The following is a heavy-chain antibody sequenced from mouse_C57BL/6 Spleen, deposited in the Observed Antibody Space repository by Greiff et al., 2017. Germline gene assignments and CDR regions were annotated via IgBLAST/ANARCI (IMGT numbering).Heavy chain of an antibody. Sequence: EVQLQESGGGLVQPGGSMKLSCVASGFTFSNYWMNWVRQSPEKGLEWVAQIRLKSDNYATHYAESVKGRFTISRDDSKSSVYLQMNNLRAEDTGIYYCTAGNYLDYWGQGTTLTVSS. V-gene: IGHV6-3*01. CDR2: IRLKSDNYAT. CDR3: TAGNYLDY. J-gene: IGHJ2*01. CDR1: GFTFSNYW.